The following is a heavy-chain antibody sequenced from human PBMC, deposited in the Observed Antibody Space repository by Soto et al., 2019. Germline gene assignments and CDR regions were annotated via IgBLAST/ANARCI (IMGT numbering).Heavy chain of an antibody. CDR2: IYYSGST. J-gene: IGHJ4*02. V-gene: IGHV4-59*01. CDR3: ARGVRAHFDY. CDR1: GGSISSYY. Sequence: SETLSLTCTVSGGSISSYYWSWIRQPPGKGLEWIGYIYYSGSTNYNPSLKSRVTISVDTSKNQFSLKLSSVTAADTAVYYCARGVRAHFDYWGQGTLVTVSS.